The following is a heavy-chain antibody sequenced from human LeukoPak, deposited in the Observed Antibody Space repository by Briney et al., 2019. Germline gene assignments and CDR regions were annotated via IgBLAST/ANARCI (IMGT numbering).Heavy chain of an antibody. D-gene: IGHD3-22*01. Sequence: SETLSLTCTVSGGSISSYYWSWIRQPPGKGLEWIGYIYTSGSTNYSPSLKSRVTISVDTSKNQFSLKLSSVTAADTAVYYCARHVYYDSSGYQQAFDPWGQGTLVTVSS. J-gene: IGHJ5*02. CDR1: GGSISSYY. CDR3: ARHVYYDSSGYQQAFDP. V-gene: IGHV4-4*09. CDR2: IYTSGST.